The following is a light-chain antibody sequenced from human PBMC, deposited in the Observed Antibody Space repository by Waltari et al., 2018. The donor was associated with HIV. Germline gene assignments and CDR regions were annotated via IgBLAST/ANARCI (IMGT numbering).Light chain of an antibody. CDR1: QTLLYSDGYKY. V-gene: IGKV2-28*01. J-gene: IGKJ2*01. CDR3: MQALQAHS. Sequence: DIVMTQSPLSLPVTPGESASLSCRSSQTLLYSDGYKYLDWYQQRPGQSPRLLIYKTSNRASGVSDRFSGSASGTDFTLRISRVEAEDVGVYYCMQALQAHSFGQGTKLEIK. CDR2: KTS.